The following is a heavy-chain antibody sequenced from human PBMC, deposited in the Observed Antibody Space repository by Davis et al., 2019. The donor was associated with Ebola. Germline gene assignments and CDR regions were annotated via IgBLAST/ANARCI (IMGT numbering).Heavy chain of an antibody. D-gene: IGHD3-10*01. CDR1: GYTFTSYG. CDR2: ISAYNGNT. Sequence: ASVKVSCKASGYTFTSYGISWVRQAPGQGLEWMGWISAYNGNTNYAQKLQGRVTMTTDTSTSTAYMELRSLRSDDTAVYYCARGMVGGYGYYYYGMDVWGQGTTVTVSS. CDR3: ARGMVGGYGYYYYGMDV. J-gene: IGHJ6*02. V-gene: IGHV1-18*01.